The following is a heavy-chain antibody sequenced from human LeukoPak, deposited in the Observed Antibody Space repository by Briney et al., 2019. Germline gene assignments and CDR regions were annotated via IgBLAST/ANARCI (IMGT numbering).Heavy chain of an antibody. Sequence: SQTLSLTRTVSGGSISSGDYYWSLIRQPPGKGLEWIGYIYYTGITKYNPSPKSRVTTSVDTSKNQFSLRLTSVTAADTAVYYCARVSFHYHSGNYGWYFDSWGQGTLVTVSS. CDR2: IYYTGIT. CDR1: GGSISSGDYY. V-gene: IGHV4-61*08. J-gene: IGHJ4*02. CDR3: ARVSFHYHSGNYGWYFDS. D-gene: IGHD3-10*01.